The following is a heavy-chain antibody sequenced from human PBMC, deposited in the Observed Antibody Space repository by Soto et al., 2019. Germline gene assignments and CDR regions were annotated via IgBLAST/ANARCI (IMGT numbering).Heavy chain of an antibody. J-gene: IGHJ6*02. CDR3: ARDRYSYYDFWSGSLPYYYYGMDV. CDR1: GFTFSSDW. CDR2: INTDGSDT. D-gene: IGHD3-3*01. Sequence: GGSLRLSCAASGFTFSSDWTHWVRQAPGKGLVWVSRINTDGSDTSYADSVKGRFTISRDNAKNSLYLQMNSLRAEDTAVYYCARDRYSYYDFWSGSLPYYYYGMDVWGQGTTVTVSS. V-gene: IGHV3-74*01.